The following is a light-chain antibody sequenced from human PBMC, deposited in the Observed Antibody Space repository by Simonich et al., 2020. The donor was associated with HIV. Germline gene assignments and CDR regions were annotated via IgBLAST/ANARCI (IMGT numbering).Light chain of an antibody. Sequence: DIVMTQSPDSLAVSLGERATVNCRSSRSVLYSSNNTNYLAWYQQKPGQPPKLLIYWASPRESGVPDRFSASGSGTDFTLTISSLQAEDVAIYSCQQYYTTPPTFGQGTKVEIK. CDR3: QQYYTTPPT. CDR2: WAS. J-gene: IGKJ1*01. CDR1: RSVLYSSNNTNY. V-gene: IGKV4-1*01.